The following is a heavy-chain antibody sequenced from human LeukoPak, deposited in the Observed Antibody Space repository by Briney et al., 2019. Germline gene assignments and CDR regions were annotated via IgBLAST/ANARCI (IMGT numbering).Heavy chain of an antibody. Sequence: GGSLRLSCAASGFTFSSYWMSWVRQAPGKGLEWVANIKQDGSEKYYVDSVKGRFTISRDNAKNSLYLQMNSLRAGDTAVYYCARGVWGSYRPTMYYFDYWGQGTLVTVSS. J-gene: IGHJ4*02. CDR1: GFTFSSYW. CDR3: ARGVWGSYRPTMYYFDY. CDR2: IKQDGSEK. D-gene: IGHD3-16*02. V-gene: IGHV3-7*01.